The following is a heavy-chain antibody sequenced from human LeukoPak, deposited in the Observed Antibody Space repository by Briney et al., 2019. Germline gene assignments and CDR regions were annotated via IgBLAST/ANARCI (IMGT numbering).Heavy chain of an antibody. J-gene: IGHJ6*03. V-gene: IGHV3-20*04. CDR2: INWNGGST. D-gene: IGHD6-19*01. Sequence: GGSLSLSCAASGFTFDDYGMSWVRQAPGKGLEWVSGINWNGGSTGYADSVKGRFTISRDNAKNSLYLQMNSLRAEDTALYYCARRDSAVAGLYYYYMDVWGKGTTVTVSS. CDR1: GFTFDDYG. CDR3: ARRDSAVAGLYYYYMDV.